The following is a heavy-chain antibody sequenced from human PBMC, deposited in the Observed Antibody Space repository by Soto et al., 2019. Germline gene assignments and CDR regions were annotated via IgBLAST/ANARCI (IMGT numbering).Heavy chain of an antibody. CDR2: IWYDGSKT. CDR3: VRDFGTSNYLFDY. Sequence: QVQLVESGGGVVQAGRSLRLSCAPYGFTFTSYGFHWVRQAPGKGLEWLALIWYDGSKTYYTDSVKGRFTISRDDSKNMLYLQMDSLRVDDTAVYFFVRDFGTSNYLFDYWGQGTLVTVSS. CDR1: GFTFTSYG. V-gene: IGHV3-33*01. J-gene: IGHJ4*02. D-gene: IGHD3-9*01.